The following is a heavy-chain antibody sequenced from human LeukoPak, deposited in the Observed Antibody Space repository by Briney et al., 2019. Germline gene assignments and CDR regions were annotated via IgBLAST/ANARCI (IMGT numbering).Heavy chain of an antibody. D-gene: IGHD5-18*01. CDR3: AREIRGYSYGYDWFDP. Sequence: ASVRVSCKASGVSFRDYTINWVRQAPGQGLEWMGAIIPISGTTNYAQRLQGRVTITTDESTSTAYMELSSLRSEDTAVYYCAREIRGYSYGYDWFDPWGQGTLVTVSS. J-gene: IGHJ5*02. CDR1: GVSFRDYT. CDR2: IIPISGTT. V-gene: IGHV1-69*05.